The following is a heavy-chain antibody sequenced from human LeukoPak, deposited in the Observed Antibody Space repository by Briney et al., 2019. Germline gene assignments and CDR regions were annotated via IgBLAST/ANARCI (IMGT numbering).Heavy chain of an antibody. CDR2: IYYSGST. D-gene: IGHD6-6*01. CDR3: ARQRIAARPFDY. Sequence: SETLSLTCTVSGXSISSYYWSWIRQPPGEGLEWIGYIYYSGSTNYNPSLKSRVTISVDTSKNQFSLKLSSVTAADTAVYYCARQRIAARPFDYWGQGTLVTVSS. CDR1: GXSISSYY. V-gene: IGHV4-59*08. J-gene: IGHJ4*02.